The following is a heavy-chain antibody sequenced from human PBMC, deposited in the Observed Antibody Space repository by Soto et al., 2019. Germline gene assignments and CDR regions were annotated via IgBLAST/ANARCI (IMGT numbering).Heavy chain of an antibody. J-gene: IGHJ5*02. V-gene: IGHV4-31*03. CDR1: GGSISSGGYY. D-gene: IGHD3-3*01. CDR3: ARSITDFWSGYYTHRWFDP. CDR2: IYYSGST. Sequence: SETLSLTCTVSGGSISSGGYYWSWIRQQPGKGLEWIGYIYYSGSTYYNPSLKSRVTISVDTSKNQFSLKLSSVTAADTAVYYCARSITDFWSGYYTHRWFDPWGQGTLVTV.